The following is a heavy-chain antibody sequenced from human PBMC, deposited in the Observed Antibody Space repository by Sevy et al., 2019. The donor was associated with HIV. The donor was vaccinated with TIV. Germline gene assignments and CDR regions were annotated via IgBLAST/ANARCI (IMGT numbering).Heavy chain of an antibody. D-gene: IGHD6-19*01. V-gene: IGHV4-39*01. J-gene: IGHJ4*02. CDR3: ARRKEGSSWYDY. Sequence: SETLSLTCTVSGGSISSSGYFWVWIRQPPGKGLECIGNIYHSGSTYYNPSLKSRVTISIDASKNQFSLKLSSVTAADTAVYYCARRKEGSSWYDYWAQGTLVTVSS. CDR2: IYHSGST. CDR1: GGSISSSGYF.